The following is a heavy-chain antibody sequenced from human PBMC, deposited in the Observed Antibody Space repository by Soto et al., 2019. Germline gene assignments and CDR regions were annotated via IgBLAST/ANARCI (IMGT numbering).Heavy chain of an antibody. CDR2: VNMRGGPT. V-gene: IGHV3-48*02. CDR1: GFTFTSHH. Sequence: EEQLVESGGGLVKPGGSLRLSCVASGFTFTSHHMDWFRQAPGKGPEWVADVNMRGGPTYYADSVKGRFTISRDNDQNLMILQMSNLGDEYSAGYYAARDVRCAADLWGLGTMVTVSS. CDR3: ARDVRCAADL. J-gene: IGHJ3*01. D-gene: IGHD2-15*01.